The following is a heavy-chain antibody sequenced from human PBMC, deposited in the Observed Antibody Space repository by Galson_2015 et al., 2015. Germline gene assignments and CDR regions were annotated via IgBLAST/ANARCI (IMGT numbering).Heavy chain of an antibody. CDR2: ISYDGSNK. D-gene: IGHD2-2*02. CDR3: AKPGYCSSTSCYIGRGAFDI. CDR1: GFSFSSDG. J-gene: IGHJ3*02. V-gene: IGHV3-30*18. Sequence: ALRLSCAASGFSFSSDGMHWGRQAPGKGLEWVAVISYDGSNKYYADSVKGRFTISRDNSKNTLYLQMNSLRAEDTAVYYCAKPGYCSSTSCYIGRGAFDIWGQGTMVTVSS.